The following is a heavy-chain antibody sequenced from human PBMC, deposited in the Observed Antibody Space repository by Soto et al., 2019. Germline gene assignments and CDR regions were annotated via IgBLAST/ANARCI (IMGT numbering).Heavy chain of an antibody. CDR1: GFTFSSNW. CDR2: INTDGSET. Sequence: VPLVESGGGLVQPGGSLRLSCAASGFTFSSNWMHWVRRVPGKGLVWVSRINTDGSETNYADSVKGRFTISRDNAKNTLYLQMNSLRAEDTAVYYCARDGEGYWGQGTLVTVSS. CDR3: ARDGEGY. J-gene: IGHJ4*02. D-gene: IGHD2-21*01. V-gene: IGHV3-74*01.